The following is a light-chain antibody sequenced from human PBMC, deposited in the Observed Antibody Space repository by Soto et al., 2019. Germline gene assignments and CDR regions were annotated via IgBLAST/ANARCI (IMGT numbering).Light chain of an antibody. V-gene: IGKV4-1*01. CDR3: QQYYSNPIT. J-gene: IGKJ5*01. CDR2: WAS. CDR1: QMVLSSSDSKNY. Sequence: DIVMTQSPDSLAVSLGERATINCKSSQMVLSSSDSKNYLAWHQQNPGQPPKLLIYWASTRESGVPERFSGSGSGTDFALTISSLQAEDVAVYYCQQYYSNPITFGQGTRLEIK.